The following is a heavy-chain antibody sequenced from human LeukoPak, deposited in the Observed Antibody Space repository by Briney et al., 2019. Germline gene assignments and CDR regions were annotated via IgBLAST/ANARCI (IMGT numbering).Heavy chain of an antibody. CDR2: ISWNSGSI. Sequence: PGGSLRLSCAASGCTFDDYAMHWVRQAPGKGLEWVSGISWNSGSIGYADSVKGRFTISRDNAKNSLYLQMNSLRAEDTALYYCAKATGPDYFDYWGQGTLVTVSS. V-gene: IGHV3-9*01. CDR1: GCTFDDYA. J-gene: IGHJ4*02. CDR3: AKATGPDYFDY. D-gene: IGHD7-27*01.